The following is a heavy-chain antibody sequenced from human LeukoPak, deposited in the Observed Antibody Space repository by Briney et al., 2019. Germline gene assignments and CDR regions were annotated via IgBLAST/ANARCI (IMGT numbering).Heavy chain of an antibody. CDR2: IYSGGST. CDR3: ARDSSGWYDY. CDR1: GFTFSSYA. D-gene: IGHD6-19*01. J-gene: IGHJ4*02. Sequence: PGGSLRLSCAASGFTFSSYAMSWVRQAPGKGLEWVSVIYSGGSTYYADSVKGRFTISRDNSKNTLYLQMNSLRAEDTAVYYCARDSSGWYDYWGQGTLVTVSS. V-gene: IGHV3-66*01.